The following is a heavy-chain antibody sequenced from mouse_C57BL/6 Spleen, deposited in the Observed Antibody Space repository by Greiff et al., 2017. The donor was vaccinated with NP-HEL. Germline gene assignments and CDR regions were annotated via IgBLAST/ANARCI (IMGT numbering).Heavy chain of an antibody. J-gene: IGHJ1*03. V-gene: IGHV8-8*01. CDR3: ARMIDLGSYSNYYWYFDV. CDR1: GFSLSTFGMG. Sequence: QVTLKESGPGILQPSQTLSLTCSFSGFSLSTFGMGVGWIRQPSGKGLEWLAHIWWDDDKYYNPALKSRLTISKDTSKNQVFLKIANVDTADTATYYCARMIDLGSYSNYYWYFDVWGTGTTVTVSS. CDR2: IWWDDDK. D-gene: IGHD2-5*01.